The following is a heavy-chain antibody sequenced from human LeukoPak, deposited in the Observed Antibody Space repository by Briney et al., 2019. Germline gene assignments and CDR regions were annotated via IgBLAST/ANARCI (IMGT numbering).Heavy chain of an antibody. CDR2: INPNSGGT. D-gene: IGHD3-22*01. V-gene: IGHV1-2*02. CDR1: GYTFTGYY. Sequence: ASVKVSCKASGYTFTGYYMHWVRQAPGQGLEWMGWINPNSGGTNYAQKFQGRVTMTRDTSISTAYMELSRLRSDDTAVYYCARDSPRYYYDSSEFGYWGQGTLVTVSS. CDR3: ARDSPRYYYDSSEFGY. J-gene: IGHJ4*02.